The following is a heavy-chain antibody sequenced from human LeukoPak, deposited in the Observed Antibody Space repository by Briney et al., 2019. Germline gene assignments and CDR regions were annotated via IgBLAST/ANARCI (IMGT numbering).Heavy chain of an antibody. J-gene: IGHJ4*02. Sequence: SETLSLTCAVSGGSISSSNWWSWVRQPPGKGLEWIGEIYHSGSTNYNPSLKSRVTISVDTSKNQFSLKLSSVTAADTAVYYCARERGFSGIAAAGLAYWGQGTLVTVSS. V-gene: IGHV4-4*02. CDR1: GGSISSSNW. CDR2: IYHSGST. D-gene: IGHD6-13*01. CDR3: ARERGFSGIAAAGLAY.